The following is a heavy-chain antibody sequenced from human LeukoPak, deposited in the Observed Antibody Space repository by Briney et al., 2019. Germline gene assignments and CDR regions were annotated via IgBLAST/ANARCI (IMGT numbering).Heavy chain of an antibody. J-gene: IGHJ4*02. V-gene: IGHV4-59*08. CDR2: IYYSGST. CDR1: GGSISSYY. CDR3: ASLTSMVASDY. D-gene: IGHD2-15*01. Sequence: PSETLSLTCTVSGGSISSYYWSWIRQPPGKGLEWIGYIYYSGSTTYNPSLKSRVTISVDTSKNQFSLKLSSVTAADTAVYYCASLTSMVASDYWGQGTLVTVSS.